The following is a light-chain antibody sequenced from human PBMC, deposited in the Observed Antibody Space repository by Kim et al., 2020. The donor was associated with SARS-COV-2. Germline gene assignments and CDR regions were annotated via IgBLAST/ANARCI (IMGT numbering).Light chain of an antibody. V-gene: IGKV1-5*03. Sequence: DIQMTQSPSALSASVGDRVTITCRASQSISTWLAWYQQKPGKAPKLLIYKASSLESGVPSRFSGSGSGTEFTLTISSLQPDDFATDYCKQYNSHSSLTFGQGTKVDIK. CDR2: KAS. J-gene: IGKJ1*01. CDR3: KQYNSHSSLT. CDR1: QSISTW.